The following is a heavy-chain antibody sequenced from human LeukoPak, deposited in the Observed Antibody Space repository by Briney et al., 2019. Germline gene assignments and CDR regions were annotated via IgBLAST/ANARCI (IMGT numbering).Heavy chain of an antibody. CDR1: GFTFSDHY. D-gene: IGHD2-15*01. V-gene: IGHV3-72*01. J-gene: IGHJ6*03. CDR2: TRNKANSYTT. CDR3: ARWGYCSGGSCYSGGGYYYYMDV. Sequence: PGGSLRLSCAASGFTFSDHYMDSVRQAPGKGLEWVGRTRNKANSYTTEYAASVKGRFTIARDDSENSLYLQMNSLKTEDTAVYYCARWGYCSGGSCYSGGGYYYYMDVWGKGTTVTVSS.